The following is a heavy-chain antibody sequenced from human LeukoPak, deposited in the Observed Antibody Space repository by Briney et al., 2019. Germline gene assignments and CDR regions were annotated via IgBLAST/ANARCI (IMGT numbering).Heavy chain of an antibody. D-gene: IGHD6-19*01. V-gene: IGHV3-7*05. CDR2: IKQDGSEK. CDR3: ARKSYTSGCFDY. CDR1: GFTFSSYW. J-gene: IGHJ4*02. Sequence: GGSLRLFCAASGFTFSSYWMTWVRQAPGKGLEWVANIKQDGSEKYYVGSVKGRFTISRDNAKISLYLQMNSLRAEDTAVYYCARKSYTSGCFDYWGQGTLVTVSS.